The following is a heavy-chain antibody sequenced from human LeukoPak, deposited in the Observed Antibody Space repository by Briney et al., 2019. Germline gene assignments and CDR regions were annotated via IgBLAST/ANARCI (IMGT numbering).Heavy chain of an antibody. V-gene: IGHV3-13*01. Sequence: GGSLRLSCAASGFTFSSYDMHWVRQATGKGLEWVSAIGTAGDTYYPGSVKGRLTISRENAKNSLYLQMNSLRAGDTAVYYCASRDYYDSSGYYDAFDIWGQGTMVTVSS. J-gene: IGHJ3*02. D-gene: IGHD3-22*01. CDR1: GFTFSSYD. CDR3: ASRDYYDSSGYYDAFDI. CDR2: IGTAGDT.